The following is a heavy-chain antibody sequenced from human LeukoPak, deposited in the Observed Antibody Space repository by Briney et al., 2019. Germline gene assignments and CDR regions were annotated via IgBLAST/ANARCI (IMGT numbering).Heavy chain of an antibody. V-gene: IGHV3-30*04. CDR2: ISFDAIQK. J-gene: IGHJ6*02. CDR1: GFTFSNYA. D-gene: IGHD2-2*01. CDR3: AKDRGRGCSSTSCLPLSYYYYGMDV. Sequence: GKSLRLSCAASGFTFSNYAINWVRQAPGRGLEWVAIISFDAIQKYYADSVKGRFTISRANSKNTLYLQMNSLRAEDTAVYYCAKDRGRGCSSTSCLPLSYYYYGMDVWGQGTTVTVSS.